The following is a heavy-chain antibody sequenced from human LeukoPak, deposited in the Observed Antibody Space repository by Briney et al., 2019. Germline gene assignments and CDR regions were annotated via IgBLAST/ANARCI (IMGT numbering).Heavy chain of an antibody. J-gene: IGHJ4*02. Sequence: SETLSLTCAVYGGSFSGYYWSWIRQPPGKGLEWIGEINHSGSTNYSPSLKSRVTISVDTSKNQFSLKVISVTAADTAVYYCAREEASAGDYWGQGTLVTVSS. CDR1: GGSFSGYY. V-gene: IGHV4-34*01. CDR2: INHSGST. CDR3: AREEASAGDY. D-gene: IGHD6-13*01.